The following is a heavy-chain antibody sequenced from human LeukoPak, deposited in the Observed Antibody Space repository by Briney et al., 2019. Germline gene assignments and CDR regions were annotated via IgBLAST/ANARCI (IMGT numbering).Heavy chain of an antibody. Sequence: GGALRLSCAASGFTFSSYEKNWVRQAPGKGVEGGSYISSGGATIYYADSVKGRFTISRDNAKNSLYLQMNSLRAEDTAVYYCARRGNTAMDFDYWGQGTLVTVSS. V-gene: IGHV3-48*03. D-gene: IGHD5-18*01. CDR1: GFTFSSYE. CDR3: ARRGNTAMDFDY. J-gene: IGHJ4*02. CDR2: ISSGGATI.